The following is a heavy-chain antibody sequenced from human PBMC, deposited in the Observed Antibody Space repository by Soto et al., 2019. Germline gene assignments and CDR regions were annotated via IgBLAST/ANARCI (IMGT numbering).Heavy chain of an antibody. Sequence: ASVKVSCKASGYTFTSYYMHWVRQAPGQGLEWMGIINPSGGSTSYAQKFQGRVTMTRDTSTSTVYMELSSLRSEDTAVYYCARATGYFDWLLYRDNWFDPWGQGTLVTVSS. CDR3: ARATGYFDWLLYRDNWFDP. CDR2: INPSGGST. V-gene: IGHV1-46*03. CDR1: GYTFTSYY. D-gene: IGHD3-9*01. J-gene: IGHJ5*02.